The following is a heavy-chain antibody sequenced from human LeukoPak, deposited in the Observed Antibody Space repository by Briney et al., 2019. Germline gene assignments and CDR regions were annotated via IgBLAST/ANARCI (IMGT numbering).Heavy chain of an antibody. Sequence: PSETLSLTCTVSGGSISSYYWSWIRQPPGKGLEWIGYIYYSGSNNYHPSVKSRVTISVDTSKNQFSLKLSSVTAADTAVYYCARGRSSMLRGYYYYYMDVWGKGTTVTISS. CDR1: GGSISSYY. CDR2: IYYSGSN. D-gene: IGHD3-10*01. J-gene: IGHJ6*03. V-gene: IGHV4-59*01. CDR3: ARGRSSMLRGYYYYYMDV.